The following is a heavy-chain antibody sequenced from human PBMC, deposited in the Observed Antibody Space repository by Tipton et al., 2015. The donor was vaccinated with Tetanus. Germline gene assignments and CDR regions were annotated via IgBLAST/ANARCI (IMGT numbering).Heavy chain of an antibody. J-gene: IGHJ3*02. CDR2: IYHSGST. D-gene: IGHD3-22*01. CDR1: GGSISSGGYS. Sequence: TLSLTCAVSGGSISSGGYSWSWIRQPPGKGLEWIGYIYHSGSTYYNPSLKSRVTISVDRSKNQFSLKLISVTAADTAVYYCARGRTRYYYDSSGWLTYDAFDIWGQGTMVTFSS. CDR3: ARGRTRYYYDSSGWLTYDAFDI. V-gene: IGHV4-30-2*01.